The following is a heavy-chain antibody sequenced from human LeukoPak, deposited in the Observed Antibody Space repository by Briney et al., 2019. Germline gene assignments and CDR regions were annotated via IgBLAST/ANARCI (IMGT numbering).Heavy chain of an antibody. CDR2: ISWNSGSI. Sequence: GGSLRLSCAASGFTFDDYAMHWVRQAPGKGLEWVSGISWNSGSIGYADSVKGRFTISRDNAKNSLYLQMSSLRAEDTALYYCAKDMRYSSSWYDFDYWGQGTLVTVSS. V-gene: IGHV3-9*01. D-gene: IGHD6-13*01. J-gene: IGHJ4*02. CDR1: GFTFDDYA. CDR3: AKDMRYSSSWYDFDY.